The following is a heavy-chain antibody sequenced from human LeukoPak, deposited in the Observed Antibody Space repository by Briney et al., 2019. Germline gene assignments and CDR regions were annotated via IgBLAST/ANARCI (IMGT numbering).Heavy chain of an antibody. V-gene: IGHV1-8*03. Sequence: ASVKVSCKGSGGTFSSYAISWVRQATGQGLEWMGWMNPNSGNTGYAQKFQGRVTITRNTSISTAYMELSSLRSEDTAVYYCARGFIAARGAFDIWGQGTMVTVSS. CDR1: GGTFSSYA. CDR2: MNPNSGNT. CDR3: ARGFIAARGAFDI. J-gene: IGHJ3*02. D-gene: IGHD6-6*01.